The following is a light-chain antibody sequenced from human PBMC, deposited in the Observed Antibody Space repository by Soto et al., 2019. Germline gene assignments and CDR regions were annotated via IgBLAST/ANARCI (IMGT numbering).Light chain of an antibody. CDR1: KLGDKY. V-gene: IGLV3-1*01. Sequence: SYELTQPPSVSVSPGQTASITCSGDKLGDKYACWYQQKPGQSPVLVIYQDSKRPSGIPERFSGPNSGNTATLTISGTQAMDEADYYCQAWDSSTAREVVFGGGTKLTVL. CDR2: QDS. J-gene: IGLJ2*01. CDR3: QAWDSSTAREVV.